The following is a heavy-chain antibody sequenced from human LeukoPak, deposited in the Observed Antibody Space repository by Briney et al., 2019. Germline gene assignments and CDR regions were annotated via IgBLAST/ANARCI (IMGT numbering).Heavy chain of an antibody. J-gene: IGHJ5*02. Sequence: ASVKVSCKASGYTFTSYYMHWVRQAPGQGLEWMGMINPSGGSTSYAQKFQGRVTMTRDTSTSTVYMELSSLRSEDTAVYYCARDGNYYDSSGYYPYNWFDPWGQGTLVTVS. V-gene: IGHV1-46*01. CDR2: INPSGGST. D-gene: IGHD3-22*01. CDR1: GYTFTSYY. CDR3: ARDGNYYDSSGYYPYNWFDP.